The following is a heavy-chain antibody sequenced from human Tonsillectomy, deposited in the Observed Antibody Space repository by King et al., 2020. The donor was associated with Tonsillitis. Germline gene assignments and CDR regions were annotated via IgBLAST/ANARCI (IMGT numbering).Heavy chain of an antibody. CDR3: ARHRSWYFDL. CDR2: IYYSGST. V-gene: IGHV4-39*01. CDR1: GGSISSSSYY. Sequence: LQLQESGPGLVKPSETLSLTCTVSGGSISSSSYYWGWIRQPPGKGLEWIGSIYYSGSTYYNPSLKSRVTISVDTSKNQFSLKLSSVTAADTAVYFCARHRSWYFDLWGRGTLVTVSS. J-gene: IGHJ2*01.